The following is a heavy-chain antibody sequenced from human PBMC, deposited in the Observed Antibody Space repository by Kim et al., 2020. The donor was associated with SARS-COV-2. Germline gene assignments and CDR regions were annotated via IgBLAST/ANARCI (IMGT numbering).Heavy chain of an antibody. CDR2: ISSSGSTI. D-gene: IGHD3-10*02. J-gene: IGHJ6*02. CDR3: ARDLFSGPQHYYYYYGMDV. Sequence: GGSLRLSCAASGFTFSSYEMNWVRQAPGKGLEWVSYISSSGSTIYYADSVKGRFTISRDNAKNSLYLQMNSLRAEDTAVYYCARDLFSGPQHYYYYYGMDVWGQGTTVTVSS. CDR1: GFTFSSYE. V-gene: IGHV3-48*03.